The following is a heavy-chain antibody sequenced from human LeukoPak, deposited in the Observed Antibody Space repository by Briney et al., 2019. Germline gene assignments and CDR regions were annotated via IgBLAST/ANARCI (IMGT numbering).Heavy chain of an antibody. CDR2: IYYSGNT. CDR3: ARDRYWGLTGRGIAFDI. V-gene: IGHV4-30-4*07. Sequence: LRLPCAASGFTFSSYAMSWIRQPPGKGLEWIGYIYYSGNTDYTPSLKSRLTISLDTSKNQFSLKLRSVTAADTALYYCARDRYWGLTGRGIAFDIWGQGTMVTVSS. J-gene: IGHJ3*02. CDR1: GFTFSSYA. D-gene: IGHD7-27*01.